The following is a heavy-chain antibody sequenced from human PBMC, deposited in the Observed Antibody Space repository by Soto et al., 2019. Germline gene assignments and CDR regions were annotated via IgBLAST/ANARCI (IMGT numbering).Heavy chain of an antibody. Sequence: GGSLRLSCVASGFTLSGYWMHWVRQTPGKGLVWVSRINSDGSTTTYADSVKGRFTISRDNAKNTLYLLMNSLRAEDTAVYYCTRDRATGDMATSFDYWGQGTLVTVSS. CDR1: GFTLSGYW. CDR2: INSDGSTT. V-gene: IGHV3-74*01. D-gene: IGHD2-2*01. J-gene: IGHJ4*02. CDR3: TRDRATGDMATSFDY.